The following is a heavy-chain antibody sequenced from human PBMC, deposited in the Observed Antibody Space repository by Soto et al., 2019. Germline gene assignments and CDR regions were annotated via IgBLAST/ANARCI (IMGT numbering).Heavy chain of an antibody. J-gene: IGHJ4*02. CDR2: IYYSGGT. V-gene: IGHV4-59*12. D-gene: IGHD1-20*01. Sequence: PSETLSLTCTVSGGSMSNYYWGWIRQPPGKGLEWIAYIYYSGGTNYNPSLKSRVTMSVDTSKNQFSLKLSSVTAADTAVYYCAGAKPYNYYFDYWGQGTLVTVSS. CDR3: AGAKPYNYYFDY. CDR1: GGSMSNYY.